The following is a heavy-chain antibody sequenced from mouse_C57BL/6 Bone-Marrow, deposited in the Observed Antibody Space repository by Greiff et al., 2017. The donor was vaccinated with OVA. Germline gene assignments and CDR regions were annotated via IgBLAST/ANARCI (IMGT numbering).Heavy chain of an antibody. CDR2: ISSGGDYI. CDR1: GFTFSSYA. D-gene: IGHD2-1*01. V-gene: IGHV5-9-1*02. J-gene: IGHJ4*01. Sequence: VESGEGLVKPGGSLKLLWAASGFTFSSYAMSWVRQTPEKRLEWVAYISSGGDYIYYADTVKGRFTISRDKARNTLYLQMSSLKSEDTAMYYCTRLLDAMDYWGQGTSVTVSS. CDR3: TRLLDAMDY.